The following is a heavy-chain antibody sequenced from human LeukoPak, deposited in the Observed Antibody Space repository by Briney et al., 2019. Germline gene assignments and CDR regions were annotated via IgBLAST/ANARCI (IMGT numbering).Heavy chain of an antibody. D-gene: IGHD3-16*01. V-gene: IGHV3-48*03. Sequence: GGSLRLSCAASGFTFSSYEFNWVRQAPGKGLEWVSYISSSGRTIFYADSVKGRFTISRDNAKNSLYLQMNSLRAEDTALYYCARDGGLYGMDVWGQGTTVTVSS. CDR3: ARDGGLYGMDV. J-gene: IGHJ6*02. CDR1: GFTFSSYE. CDR2: ISSSGRTI.